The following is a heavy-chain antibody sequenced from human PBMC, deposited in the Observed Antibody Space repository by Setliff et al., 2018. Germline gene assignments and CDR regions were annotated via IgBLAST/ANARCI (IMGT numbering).Heavy chain of an antibody. CDR3: ARDRVVVLAGRRGFYFDY. CDR1: GESISSHY. Sequence: SETLSLTCIVSGESISSHYWTWIRQPAGKGLEWIGRLYTSGDTNYNPSLKSRVSMSLDTSKNQFSLKLSSVTAADTAVYYCARDRVVVLAGRRGFYFDYWGQGTQVTVSS. CDR2: LYTSGDT. D-gene: IGHD2-15*01. J-gene: IGHJ4*02. V-gene: IGHV4-4*07.